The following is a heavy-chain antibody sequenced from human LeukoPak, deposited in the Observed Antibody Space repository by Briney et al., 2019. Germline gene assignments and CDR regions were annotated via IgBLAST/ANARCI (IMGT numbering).Heavy chain of an antibody. CDR3: AKDFYDTSANGAFDI. D-gene: IGHD2/OR15-2a*01. Sequence: GRPLRLSCVASGFTFSTYAMHWVRQAPGTGLGWVAVISYDGTNKYYADSLKGRFTISRDNSKNTMYLQVNSLRPGDTAVYYCAKDFYDTSANGAFDIWGHGTMVSVSS. V-gene: IGHV3-30*18. J-gene: IGHJ3*02. CDR1: GFTFSTYA. CDR2: ISYDGTNK.